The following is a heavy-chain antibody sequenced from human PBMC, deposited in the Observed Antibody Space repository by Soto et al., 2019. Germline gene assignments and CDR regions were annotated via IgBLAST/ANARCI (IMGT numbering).Heavy chain of an antibody. V-gene: IGHV4-31*11. J-gene: IGHJ4*02. D-gene: IGHD3-22*01. Sequence: QVQLQESGPGLVKPSQTLSLTCAVSGDSISSGTYYWSWIRQHPGKGLEWIGYIYFTGSTYYTPSLKSRVTMSLDASKIQFSLELSSVTAADTAVYYCARVSPYYYDTSGYQTLGGYYFGYWGQGTLVTVSS. CDR2: IYFTGST. CDR1: GDSISSGTYY. CDR3: ARVSPYYYDTSGYQTLGGYYFGY.